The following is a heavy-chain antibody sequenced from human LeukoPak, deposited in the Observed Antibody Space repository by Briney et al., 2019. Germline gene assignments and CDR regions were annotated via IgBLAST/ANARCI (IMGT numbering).Heavy chain of an antibody. CDR3: ARDRGHSSYDLYDY. J-gene: IGHJ4*02. V-gene: IGHV3-7*01. D-gene: IGHD5-12*01. Sequence: GGSLRLSCAASGFTFSSYWMSWVRQAPGKGLEWVANIKQEGSERYYVDSVMGRFTISRDNAKNSLYLQMNSLRAEDTAVYYCARDRGHSSYDLYDYWGQGILVTVSS. CDR1: GFTFSSYW. CDR2: IKQEGSER.